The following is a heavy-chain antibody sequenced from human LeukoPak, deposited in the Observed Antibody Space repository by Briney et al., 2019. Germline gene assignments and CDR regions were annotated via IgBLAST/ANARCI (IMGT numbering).Heavy chain of an antibody. Sequence: ASVKVSCKASGYTFSNYGISWVRQAPGQGLEWVGWIRGDNGNTNYAQKLQGRVTMTTDTSTSTAYMELRSLGSDETAVYYCARGGGFIDNWGQGTLVTVSS. V-gene: IGHV1-18*01. CDR1: GYTFSNYG. CDR2: IRGDNGNT. CDR3: ARGGGFIDN. J-gene: IGHJ4*02. D-gene: IGHD5-12*01.